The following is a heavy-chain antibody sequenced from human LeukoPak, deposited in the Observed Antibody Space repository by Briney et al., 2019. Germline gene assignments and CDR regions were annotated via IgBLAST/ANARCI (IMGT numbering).Heavy chain of an antibody. J-gene: IGHJ5*02. V-gene: IGHV3-11*01. CDR3: ARVAEYSSFRVSDP. CDR1: GFTFSDYY. D-gene: IGHD6-6*01. CDR2: ISSSGSTI. Sequence: PGGSLRLSCAASGFTFSDYYMSWIRQAPGKGLEWVSYISSSGSTIYYADSVKGRFTISRDNAKNSLYLQMNSLRAEDTAVYYCARVAEYSSFRVSDPWGQGTLVTVSS.